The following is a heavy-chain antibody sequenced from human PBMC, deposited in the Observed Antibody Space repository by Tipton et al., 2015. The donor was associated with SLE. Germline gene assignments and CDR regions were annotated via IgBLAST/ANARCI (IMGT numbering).Heavy chain of an antibody. CDR2: ISSSSSTI. V-gene: IGHV3-48*01. CDR3: ARDPPYGYYDPYWYFDL. CDR1: GLTFSSYS. Sequence: SLRLSCADSGLTFSSYSMKWVRQAPGKGLELVSYISSSSSTIYYAESVKGRFTISRDNAKNSLYLQINSLRAEDTAVYYCARDPPYGYYDPYWYFDLWRRGTLVTVSS. D-gene: IGHD4-17*01. J-gene: IGHJ2*01.